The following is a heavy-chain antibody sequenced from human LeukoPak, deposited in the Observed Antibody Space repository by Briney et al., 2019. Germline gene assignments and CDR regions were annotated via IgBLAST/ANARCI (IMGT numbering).Heavy chain of an antibody. D-gene: IGHD4-23*01. CDR2: ITSSSSSI. CDR3: ARDPRLVRTYSDYYYMDV. J-gene: IGHJ6*03. V-gene: IGHV3-21*01. Sequence: GGSLRLSCEASGFTFSSYTMNWVHQAPGEGLEWVSSITSSSSSIYYADSVKGRITISRDNARNSLYLQMNSLRAEDTAVYYCARDPRLVRTYSDYYYMDVWGKGTTVTVSS. CDR1: GFTFSSYT.